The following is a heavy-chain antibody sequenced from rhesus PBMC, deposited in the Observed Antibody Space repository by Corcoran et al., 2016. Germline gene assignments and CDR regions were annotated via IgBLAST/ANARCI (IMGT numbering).Heavy chain of an antibody. CDR3: ARDRWGNWGSDFYY. D-gene: IGHD7-45*01. V-gene: IGHV4S10*01. CDR2: IYGSRTTN. J-gene: IGHJ4*01. Sequence: QVQLQESGPGVVKPSETLSLTCAVSGCSISDSYRWSWIRQPPGKGLEWIGYIYGSRTTNNYNHSPKSRVTMSKDTSKNKLSLKLSSVTAADTAVYYCARDRWGNWGSDFYYWGQGVLVTVSS. CDR1: GCSISDSYR.